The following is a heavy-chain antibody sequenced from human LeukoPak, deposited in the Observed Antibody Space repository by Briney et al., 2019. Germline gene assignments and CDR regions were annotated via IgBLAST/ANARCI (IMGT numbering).Heavy chain of an antibody. V-gene: IGHV1-2*02. D-gene: IGHD4-11*01. CDR1: GYTFTGNY. CDR3: ARVLGYSNYVDFNY. Sequence: GSSVKVSCKGSGYTFTGNYMHWVRQAPGQGLGRIGMINTNSGGTNNAQKFQGRVTMTRDTSISTAYMELSRLRSADTAVYYCARVLGYSNYVDFNYWGQGTLVTVSS. CDR2: INTNSGGT. J-gene: IGHJ4*02.